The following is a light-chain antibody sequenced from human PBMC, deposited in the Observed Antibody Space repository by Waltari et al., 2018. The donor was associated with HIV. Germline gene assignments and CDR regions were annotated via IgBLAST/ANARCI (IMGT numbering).Light chain of an antibody. V-gene: IGLV2-23*01. CDR2: KGS. CDR1: RSDVGSHNL. CDR3: CSYAGSNTVV. J-gene: IGLJ2*01. Sequence: QSALNQPASVSGSPGQSITISCSGTRSDVGSHNLVSWYQQQPGKAHKMMIFKGSKRPSEVSDRFSGSQSGNTASLTISGLQAEYEAEYYCCSYAGSNTVVFGEGTKLTGL.